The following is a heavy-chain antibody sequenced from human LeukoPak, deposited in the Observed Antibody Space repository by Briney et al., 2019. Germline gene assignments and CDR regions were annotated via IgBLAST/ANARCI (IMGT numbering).Heavy chain of an antibody. CDR1: GYTFTSYG. CDR3: ARVRWFGEFRDNWFDP. CDR2: ISAYNGNT. J-gene: IGHJ5*02. Sequence: ASVKVPCKASGYTFTSYGISWVRQAPGQGLEWMGWISAYNGNTNYAQKLQGRVTMTTDTSTSTAYMELRSLRSDDTAVYYCARVRWFGEFRDNWFDPWGQGTLVTVSS. V-gene: IGHV1-18*01. D-gene: IGHD3-10*01.